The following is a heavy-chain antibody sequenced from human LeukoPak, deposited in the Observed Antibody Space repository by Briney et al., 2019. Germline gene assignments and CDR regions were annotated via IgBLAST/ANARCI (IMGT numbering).Heavy chain of an antibody. V-gene: IGHV3-66*01. Sequence: GGSLRLSCAASGFTVSSNYMSWVRQAPGKGLEWVSVIYSGGSTYYADSVKGRFTISRDNSKNTLYLQMNSLRAEDTAVYYCARETGSGSYWDAFDIWGQGTMVTVSS. CDR2: IYSGGST. J-gene: IGHJ3*02. CDR3: ARETGSGSYWDAFDI. CDR1: GFTVSSNY. D-gene: IGHD3-10*01.